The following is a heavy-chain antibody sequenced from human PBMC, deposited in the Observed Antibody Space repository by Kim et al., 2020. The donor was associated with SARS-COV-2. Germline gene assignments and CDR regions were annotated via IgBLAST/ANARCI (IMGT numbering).Heavy chain of an antibody. CDR3: ARCYYYGSGSYYNDAFDI. D-gene: IGHD3-10*01. J-gene: IGHJ3*02. CDR1: GGSFSGYY. Sequence: SETLSLTCAVYGGSFSGYYWSWIRQPPGKGLEWIGEINHSGSTNYNPSLKSRVTISVDTSKNQFSLKLSSVTAADTAVYYCARCYYYGSGSYYNDAFDI. V-gene: IGHV4-34*01. CDR2: INHSGST.